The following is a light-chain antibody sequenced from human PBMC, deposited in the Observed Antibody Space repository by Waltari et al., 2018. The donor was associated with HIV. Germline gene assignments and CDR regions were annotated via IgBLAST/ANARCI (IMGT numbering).Light chain of an antibody. V-gene: IGLV1-47*01. Sequence: TPGQRVTISCSGTRSNIGSNYVYWYQQLPGTAPKLLIYRNNQRPSGVPDRFSGSKSGTSASLAISGLRSEDEADYYCAAWDDSLSGPVFGGGTKLTVL. J-gene: IGLJ3*02. CDR2: RNN. CDR3: AAWDDSLSGPV. CDR1: RSNIGSNY.